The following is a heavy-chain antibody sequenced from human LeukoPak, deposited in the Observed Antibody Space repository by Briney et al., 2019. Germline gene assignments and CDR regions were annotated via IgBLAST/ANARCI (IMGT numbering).Heavy chain of an antibody. J-gene: IGHJ5*02. CDR1: GYTFTSYG. CDR3: ARDLGLRGVTNWFDP. CDR2: ISAYNGNT. D-gene: IGHD3-10*01. V-gene: IGHV1-18*01. Sequence: ASVKVSCKASGYTFTSYGISWVRQAPGQGLEWMGWISAYNGNTNYAQKFQGRVTVTRDTSTSTLYMELSSLRSDDTAVYYCARDLGLRGVTNWFDPWGQGTLVTVSS.